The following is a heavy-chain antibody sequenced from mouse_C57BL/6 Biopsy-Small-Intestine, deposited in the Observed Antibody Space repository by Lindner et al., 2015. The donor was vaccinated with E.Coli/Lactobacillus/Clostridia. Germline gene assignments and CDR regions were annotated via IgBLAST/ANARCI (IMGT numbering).Heavy chain of an antibody. CDR2: IGYSGNT. Sequence: VQLQESGPGLAKPSQSLSLTCSVTGYSITSGYWNWIRKFPGNKFEYMGFIGYSGNTYYNPSLKSRISITRDTSKNQYYLQLKSVTAEDTATYYCARHAVGPYRYFDVWGTGTTVTVSS. CDR1: GYSITSGY. CDR3: ARHAVGPYRYFDV. V-gene: IGHV3-8*01. D-gene: IGHD1-1*01. J-gene: IGHJ1*03.